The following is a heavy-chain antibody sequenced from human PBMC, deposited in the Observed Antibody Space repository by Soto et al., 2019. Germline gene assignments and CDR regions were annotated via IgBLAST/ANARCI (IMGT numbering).Heavy chain of an antibody. CDR1: GFTFSSHS. Sequence: PGGSLRLSCAASGFTFSSHSMNWVRQAPGKGLEWVSSISSSGSYIYYADSLKGRFAISRDNAKNSLYLQMNSLRAEDTAVYYCASIPGGPPLRYFDYWGQGTLVTV. CDR3: ASIPGGPPLRYFDY. CDR2: ISSSGSYI. D-gene: IGHD3-10*01. J-gene: IGHJ4*02. V-gene: IGHV3-21*01.